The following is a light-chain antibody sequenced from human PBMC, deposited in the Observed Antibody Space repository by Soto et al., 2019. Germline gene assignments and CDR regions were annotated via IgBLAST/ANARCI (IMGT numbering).Light chain of an antibody. CDR1: QSVSGY. V-gene: IGKV3-20*01. J-gene: IGKJ1*01. CDR3: QQYGSSPGT. Sequence: EIVFAQSPGALSLSPGDRATLSCRASQSVSGYLAWYQQKPGQAPRLLIYGASSRATGIPDRFSGSGSGTDFTLTISRLEPEDFAVYYCQQYGSSPGTFGQGTKVDIK. CDR2: GAS.